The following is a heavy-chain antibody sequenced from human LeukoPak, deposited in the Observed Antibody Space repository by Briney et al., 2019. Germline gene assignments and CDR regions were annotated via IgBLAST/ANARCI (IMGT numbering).Heavy chain of an antibody. D-gene: IGHD2-2*01. J-gene: IGHJ3*02. CDR1: GYSFTSYW. CDR3: ARQVPGYCSSTSCLDAFDI. V-gene: IGHV5-51*01. CDR2: IYPGDSDT. Sequence: GESLKISCKGSGYSFTSYWIGWVRQTPGKGLEWMGIIYPGDSDTRYSPSFQGQVTISADKSISTAYLQWSSLKASDTAMYYCARQVPGYCSSTSCLDAFDIWGQGTMVTVSS.